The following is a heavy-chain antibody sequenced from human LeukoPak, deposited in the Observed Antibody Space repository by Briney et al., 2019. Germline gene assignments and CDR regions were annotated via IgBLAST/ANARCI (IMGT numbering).Heavy chain of an antibody. J-gene: IGHJ4*02. V-gene: IGHV3-23*01. CDR2: ISGSSNTI. CDR3: AKTKDYTSRGVDPLFDY. D-gene: IGHD3-10*01. Sequence: GGSLRLSCAASGFTFSGYRMNWVRQAPGKGLEWVSDISGSSNTIYYADSVKGRFTISRDNSKNTLYLQMNSLRAEDTAVYYCAKTKDYTSRGVDPLFDYWGQGTLVTVSS. CDR1: GFTFSGYR.